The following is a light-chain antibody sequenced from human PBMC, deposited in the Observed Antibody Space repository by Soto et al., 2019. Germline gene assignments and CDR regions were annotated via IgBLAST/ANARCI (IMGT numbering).Light chain of an antibody. Sequence: AIQLTQSPSSLSASVVDRVTITCRASQVINSFLAWYQQKPGKAPKLLIYAASSLQTGVPSRFSGSGSATDSTLTINSLQPEDFATYYCQQTDSYPSTFGGGTNVDIK. CDR3: QQTDSYPST. CDR2: AAS. J-gene: IGKJ4*01. V-gene: IGKV1-13*02. CDR1: QVINSF.